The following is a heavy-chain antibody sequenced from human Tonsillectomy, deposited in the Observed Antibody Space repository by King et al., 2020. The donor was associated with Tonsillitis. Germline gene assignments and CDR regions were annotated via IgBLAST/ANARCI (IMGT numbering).Heavy chain of an antibody. V-gene: IGHV1-18*01. J-gene: IGHJ3*02. CDR3: ARDRGLYSRGDASDI. D-gene: IGHD6-13*01. Sequence: QLVQSGVEVKKPGASVKVSCKASGYTFTNYGISWVRQAPGQGLEWMGWISAYNGNTDYAQKFQGRVTMTTDTSTSTAYMELRSLRSDDTAVYYSARDRGLYSRGDASDIWGQGTLVTVSS. CDR1: GYTFTNYG. CDR2: ISAYNGNT.